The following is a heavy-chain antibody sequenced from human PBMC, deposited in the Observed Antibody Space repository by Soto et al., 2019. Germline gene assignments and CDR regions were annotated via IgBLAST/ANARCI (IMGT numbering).Heavy chain of an antibody. D-gene: IGHD6-13*01. Sequence: GGSLRLSCAASGFTFSSYAMSWVRQAPGKGLEWVSAISGSGGSTYYADSVKGRFTISRDNSKNTLYLQMNSLRAEDTAVYYCAKGGQQLVLYNWFDPWGQGTLVTVSS. CDR2: ISGSGGST. CDR3: AKGGQQLVLYNWFDP. V-gene: IGHV3-23*01. CDR1: GFTFSSYA. J-gene: IGHJ5*02.